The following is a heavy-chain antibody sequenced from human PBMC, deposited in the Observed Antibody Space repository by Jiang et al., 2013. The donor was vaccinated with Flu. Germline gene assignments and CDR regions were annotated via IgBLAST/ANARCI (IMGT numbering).Heavy chain of an antibody. CDR2: ISTSGSTI. CDR1: GFTFSDYY. J-gene: IGHJ4*02. D-gene: IGHD3-10*01. CDR3: ARVELVWFGQPIDQ. V-gene: IGHV3-11*04. Sequence: QLVESGGGLVKPGGSLRLSCAASGFTFSDYYVSWIRQAPGKGLEWVSYISTSGSTIYYADSVKGRFTISRDNAKNSLYLEMNSLRAEDTAVYYCARVELVWFGQPIDQWGQGTLVTVSS.